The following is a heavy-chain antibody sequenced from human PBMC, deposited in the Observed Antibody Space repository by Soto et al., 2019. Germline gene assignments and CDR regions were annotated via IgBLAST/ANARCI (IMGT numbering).Heavy chain of an antibody. Sequence: PSETLSLTCAVSGGSISSSNWWSWVRQPPGXGLEWIGEIYHSGSTNYNPSLKSRVTISVDKSKNQFSLKLSSVTAADTAVYYCARGPVAGTGDYYYYYRMDVWGQGTTVTVSS. V-gene: IGHV4-4*02. D-gene: IGHD6-19*01. CDR2: IYHSGST. CDR1: GGSISSSNW. CDR3: ARGPVAGTGDYYYYYRMDV. J-gene: IGHJ6*02.